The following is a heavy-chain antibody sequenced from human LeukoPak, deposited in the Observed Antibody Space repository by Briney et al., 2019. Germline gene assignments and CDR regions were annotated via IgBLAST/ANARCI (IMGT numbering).Heavy chain of an antibody. V-gene: IGHV3-53*01. CDR2: IHTGGST. D-gene: IGHD5-24*01. CDR3: AREGKWLQLRYFDY. J-gene: IGHJ4*02. Sequence: GGSLRLSCAASGFTVSSNYMSWVRQAPGKGLGWVSVIHTGGSTYSADSVKGRFTISRDTSNNTLYLQMNSLRADDTAVYYCAREGKWLQLRYFDYWGQGTLVTVSS. CDR1: GFTVSSNY.